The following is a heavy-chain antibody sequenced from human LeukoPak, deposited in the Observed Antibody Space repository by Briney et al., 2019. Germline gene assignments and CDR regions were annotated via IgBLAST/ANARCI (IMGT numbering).Heavy chain of an antibody. CDR3: ARVLGSSRSSSSNWFDP. CDR1: GYTFTCYY. V-gene: IGHV1-46*01. CDR2: INPSGGST. Sequence: ASVKVSCKASGYTFTCYYMHWVRQAPGQGLEWMGIINPSGGSTSYAQKFQGRDTMTRDMSTSTVYMELSSLRSEDTAVYYCARVLGSSRSSSSNWFDPWGQGTLVTVSS. D-gene: IGHD6-6*01. J-gene: IGHJ5*02.